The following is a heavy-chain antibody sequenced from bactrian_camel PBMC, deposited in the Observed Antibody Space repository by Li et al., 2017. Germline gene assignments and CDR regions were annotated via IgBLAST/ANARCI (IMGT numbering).Heavy chain of an antibody. CDR1: GYFDSIKC. D-gene: IGHD3*01. V-gene: IGHV3S40*01. CDR2: INFSGDVT. CDR3: AAREPCYVVGMLKTGRKVNAA. J-gene: IGHJ4*01. Sequence: VQLVESGGGSVQAGGSLKLSCAMSGYFDSIKCVGWFRQAPGKGLEWVSNINFSGDVTNYADSVKGQFTTSRDNAKNTLYLQMNSLKPEDTAEYYCAAREPCYVVGMLKTGRKVNAAWGQGTQVTVS.